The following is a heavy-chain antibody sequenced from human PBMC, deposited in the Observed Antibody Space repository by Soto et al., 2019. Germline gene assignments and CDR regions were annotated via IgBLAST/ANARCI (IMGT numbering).Heavy chain of an antibody. J-gene: IGHJ4*02. CDR1: GYTFTGYY. CDR3: ARSHGGSTSCPDY. V-gene: IGHV1-2*04. CDR2: INPNSGGT. Sequence: QVQLVQSGAEVKKPGASVKVSCKASGYTFTGYYMHWVRQAPGQGLEWMGWINPNSGGTNYAQKFQGWVSMTRDTSISTAYMELSRLRSDDTAVYYCARSHGGSTSCPDYWGQGTLVTVSS. D-gene: IGHD2-2*01.